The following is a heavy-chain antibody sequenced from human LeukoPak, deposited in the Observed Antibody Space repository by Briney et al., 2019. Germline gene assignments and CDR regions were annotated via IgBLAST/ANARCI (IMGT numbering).Heavy chain of an antibody. J-gene: IGHJ4*02. CDR3: ARAYYGSGSFPPRYDY. CDR1: GGTFSSYA. V-gene: IGHV1-69*04. D-gene: IGHD3-10*01. CDR2: IIPILGIA. Sequence: ASVKVSCKASGGTFSSYAISWVRQAPGQGLEWMGRIIPILGIANYAQKFQGRVTITADKSTSTAYMELSSLRSEDTAVYYCARAYYGSGSFPPRYDYWGQGTLVTVSS.